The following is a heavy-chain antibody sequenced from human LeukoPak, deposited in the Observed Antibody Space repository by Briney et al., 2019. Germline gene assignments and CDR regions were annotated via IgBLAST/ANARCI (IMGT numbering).Heavy chain of an antibody. CDR1: GYTFTSYY. CDR2: INPSGGST. J-gene: IGHJ6*02. CDR3: ARDRDNNYYYYGMDV. V-gene: IGHV1-46*01. D-gene: IGHD1-14*01. Sequence: ASVKVSCKASGYTFTSYYMHWVRQAPGQGLEWMGIINPSGGSTSYAQKLQGRVTMTRDTSTSTVYMELSSLRSEDTAVYYCARDRDNNYYYYGMDVWGQGTTVTVSS.